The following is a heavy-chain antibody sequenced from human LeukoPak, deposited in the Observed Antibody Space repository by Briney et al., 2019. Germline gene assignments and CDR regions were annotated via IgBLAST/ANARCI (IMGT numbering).Heavy chain of an antibody. CDR2: ISGSGGST. V-gene: IGHV3-23*01. CDR1: GFTFSSYA. Sequence: GGSLRLSCAASGFTFSSYAMSWVRQAPGKGLECVSAISGSGGSTYYADSVKDRFTISRDNSKNTLYLQMNSLRAEDTAVYYCAKARALWFGARDCHYWGQGTLVTVSS. CDR3: AKARALWFGARDCHY. D-gene: IGHD3-10*01. J-gene: IGHJ4*02.